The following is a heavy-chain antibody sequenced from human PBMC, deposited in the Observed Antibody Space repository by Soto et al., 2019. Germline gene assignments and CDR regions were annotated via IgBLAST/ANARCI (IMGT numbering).Heavy chain of an antibody. J-gene: IGHJ6*02. CDR1: GFTFSSYG. Sequence: QVQLVESGGGVVQPGRSLRLSCAASGFTFSSYGMHWVRQAPGKGLEWVAVISYDGNNKYYGDSVKGRFTISRDNSKNTLYLQMTTLRAEDTAVYYCAKDQRVGATYLYYYYYGMDVWGQGTTVTVSS. CDR3: AKDQRVGATYLYYYYYGMDV. D-gene: IGHD1-26*01. CDR2: ISYDGNNK. V-gene: IGHV3-30*18.